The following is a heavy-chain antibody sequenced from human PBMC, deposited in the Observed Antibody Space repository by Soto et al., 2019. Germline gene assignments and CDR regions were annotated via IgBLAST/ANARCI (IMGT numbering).Heavy chain of an antibody. CDR2: ISGSGGST. CDR1: GFTFSSYA. J-gene: IGHJ4*02. D-gene: IGHD5-18*01. CDR3: AKGLYSYGYGDPFDY. Sequence: EVQLLESGGGLVQPGGSLRLSCAASGFTFSSYAMSWVRQAPGKGLEWVSAISGSGGSTYYADSVNGRFTISRDNSKNTLYLQMNSLRAEDTAVYYCAKGLYSYGYGDPFDYWGQGTLVTVSS. V-gene: IGHV3-23*01.